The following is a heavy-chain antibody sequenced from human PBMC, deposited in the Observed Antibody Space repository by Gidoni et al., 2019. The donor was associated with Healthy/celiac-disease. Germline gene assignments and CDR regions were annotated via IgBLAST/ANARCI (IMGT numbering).Heavy chain of an antibody. Sequence: EVQLVASGGGLVMPGGSLRLSFAASRVTFSNAWMSLVRQAPVKGLEWVGRIKRITDGGTTDYAAPVKGRFTISRDDSKNTLYLQMNSLKTEDTAVYYCTTEPRYCSGGSCYYFDNWGQGTLVTVSS. CDR1: RVTFSNAW. J-gene: IGHJ4*02. CDR2: IKRITDGGTT. D-gene: IGHD2-15*01. CDR3: TTEPRYCSGGSCYYFDN. V-gene: IGHV3-15*01.